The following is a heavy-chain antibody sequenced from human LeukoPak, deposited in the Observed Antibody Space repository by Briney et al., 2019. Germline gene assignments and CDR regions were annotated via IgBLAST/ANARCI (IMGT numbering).Heavy chain of an antibody. CDR3: ARTPGNPYSSRGYYFDY. Sequence: SETLSLTCAVYGDSFSDYYWSCIRQPPGKGLEWIGEINHSGSTNYNPSLKSRVTISVDTSKNQFSLKLSSVTAADTAVYYCARTPGNPYSSRGYYFDYWGQGTLVTVSS. J-gene: IGHJ4*02. CDR2: INHSGST. D-gene: IGHD6-13*01. V-gene: IGHV4-34*01. CDR1: GDSFSDYY.